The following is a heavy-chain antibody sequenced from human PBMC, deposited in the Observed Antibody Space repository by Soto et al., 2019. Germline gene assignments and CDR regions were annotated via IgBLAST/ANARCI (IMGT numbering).Heavy chain of an antibody. CDR1: GGTCGSSA. J-gene: IGHJ6*02. CDR3: PIVAPPGVITHYSRMDV. D-gene: IGHD3-16*02. V-gene: IGHV1-69*06. CDR2: LIPIFGTA. Sequence: SVTVSCKASGGTCGSSAISWVRQTPFQCLERLGGLIPIFGTANYAQKFQSRVTITADKSPSTAYMELSRLRSEDTAVYHCPIVAPPGVITHYSRMDVWGQPNTLTVAS.